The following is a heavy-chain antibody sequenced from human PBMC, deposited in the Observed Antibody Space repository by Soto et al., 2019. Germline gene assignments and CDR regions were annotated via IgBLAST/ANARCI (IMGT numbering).Heavy chain of an antibody. D-gene: IGHD6-6*01. CDR2: INPNTGGT. Sequence: GASVKVSCKASGYTFTGYYMHWVRQAPGQGLEWMGWINPNTGGTNYAQKFQGWVTMTRDTSISTAYMELSRLRSDDTAVYYCAIDWSTAARPWLSSYYYYGMDVWGQGTTVTVSS. CDR1: GYTFTGYY. V-gene: IGHV1-2*04. CDR3: AIDWSTAARPWLSSYYYYGMDV. J-gene: IGHJ6*02.